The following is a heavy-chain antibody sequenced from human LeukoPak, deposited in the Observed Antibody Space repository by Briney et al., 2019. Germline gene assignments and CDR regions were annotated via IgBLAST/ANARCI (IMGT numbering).Heavy chain of an antibody. Sequence: GGSLRLSCAASGFTFSSYSMNWFRQAPGKGLEWVSYISSSSSTIYYADSVKGRFTISRDNAKNSLYLQMNSLRAEDTAVYYCARAYDFWSGYTYYYYYYYMDVWGKGTTVTVSS. CDR1: GFTFSSYS. J-gene: IGHJ6*03. CDR3: ARAYDFWSGYTYYYYYYYMDV. V-gene: IGHV3-48*01. D-gene: IGHD3-3*01. CDR2: ISSSSSTI.